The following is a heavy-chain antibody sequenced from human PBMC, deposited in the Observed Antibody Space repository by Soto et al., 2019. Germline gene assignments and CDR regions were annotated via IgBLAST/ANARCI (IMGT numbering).Heavy chain of an antibody. Sequence: QVQLVESGGGVVQPGRSLRLSCAASGFIFSDYAMHWVRQAPGKGLEWVAVISYGGDNKYYADSVRDRFAISRDNLKNTLDLQMNSLNPEDTAVYHCAKARHSTSWYGLEADLWGQGTLVTVSS. D-gene: IGHD6-13*01. J-gene: IGHJ4*02. V-gene: IGHV3-30*09. CDR2: ISYGGDNK. CDR1: GFIFSDYA. CDR3: AKARHSTSWYGLEADL.